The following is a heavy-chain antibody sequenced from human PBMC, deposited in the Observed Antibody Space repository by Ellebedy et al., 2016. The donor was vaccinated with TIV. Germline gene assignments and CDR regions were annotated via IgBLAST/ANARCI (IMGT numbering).Heavy chain of an antibody. CDR2: IKQDGSAK. J-gene: IGHJ6*03. CDR1: GFTFSSYW. D-gene: IGHD1-26*01. V-gene: IGHV3-7*01. CDR3: ARDPYSGGYYAYYYYYMDV. Sequence: GGSLRLSXAASGFTFSSYWMQWVRQAPGKGLEWVANIKQDGSAKYYVDSVKGRFTISRDNAKNSVYLQMNSLRAEDTAVYYCARDPYSGGYYAYYYYYMDVWGKGTTVSVSS.